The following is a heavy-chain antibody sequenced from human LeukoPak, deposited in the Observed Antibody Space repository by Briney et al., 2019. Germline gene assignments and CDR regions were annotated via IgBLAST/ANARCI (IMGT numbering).Heavy chain of an antibody. CDR3: AAITMIDWFDP. V-gene: IGHV4-59*01. CDR1: GGSISSYY. D-gene: IGHD3-22*01. J-gene: IGHJ5*02. Sequence: PSETLSLTCTVSGGSISSYYWSWIRQPPGKGLEWIGYIYYSRSTNYNPSLKSRVTISVDTSKNQFSLKLSSVTAADTAVYYCAAITMIDWFDPWGQGTLVTVSS. CDR2: IYYSRST.